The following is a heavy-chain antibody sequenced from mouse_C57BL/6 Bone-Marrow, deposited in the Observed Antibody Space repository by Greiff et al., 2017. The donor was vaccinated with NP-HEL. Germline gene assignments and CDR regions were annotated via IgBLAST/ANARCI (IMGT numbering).Heavy chain of an antibody. D-gene: IGHD1-1*01. Sequence: EVQRVESGPGLVKPSQSLSLTCSVTGYSITSGYYWNWIRQFPGNKLEWVGYISYDGSNNYNPSLKNRISITRDTSKNQFFLKLNSVTTEDTATYYCARGYGVYWGQGTTLTVSS. CDR3: ARGYGVY. CDR2: ISYDGSN. J-gene: IGHJ2*01. CDR1: GYSITSGYY. V-gene: IGHV3-6*01.